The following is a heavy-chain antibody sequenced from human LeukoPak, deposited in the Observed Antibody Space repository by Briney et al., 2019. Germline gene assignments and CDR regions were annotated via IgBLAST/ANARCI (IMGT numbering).Heavy chain of an antibody. D-gene: IGHD1-14*01. CDR1: XFXFSSYS. CDR3: ARVPGGY. J-gene: IGHJ4*02. CDR2: ISSSSSTI. Sequence: LRLXXXASXFXFSSYSXNWVRQAPGKGVEWVSYISSSSSTIYYADSVKGRFTISRDNAKNSLYLQMNSLRAEDTAVYYCARVPGGYWGQGTLVTVSS. V-gene: IGHV3-48*01.